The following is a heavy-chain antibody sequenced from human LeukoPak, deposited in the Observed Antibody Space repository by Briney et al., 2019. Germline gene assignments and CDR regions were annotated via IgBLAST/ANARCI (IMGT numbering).Heavy chain of an antibody. J-gene: IGHJ4*02. CDR1: GYTFTRNT. Sequence: ASVKVSCKASGYTFTRNTINWVRQAPGQGLEWMGWVNTNTGNPTYAQGFTGRFVFSSDTSVSTAYLQIGSLKAEDTAVYYCVINFDSSGYFGYRGQGTLVTVSS. D-gene: IGHD3-22*01. CDR2: VNTNTGNP. CDR3: VINFDSSGYFGY. V-gene: IGHV7-4-1*01.